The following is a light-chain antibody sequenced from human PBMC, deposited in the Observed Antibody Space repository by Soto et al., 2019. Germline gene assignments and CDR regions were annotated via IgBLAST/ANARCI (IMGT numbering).Light chain of an antibody. Sequence: QSALTQPPSVSGAPGQRVIISCTGSSSNIGAGYDVHWYKQLPGTAPKLLIYGNTDRPSGVPDRFSGSKSGTSASLAITGLQAEDEADYYCQSYDSSLSGSVFGGGTKLTVL. CDR1: SSNIGAGYD. CDR2: GNT. CDR3: QSYDSSLSGSV. V-gene: IGLV1-40*01. J-gene: IGLJ3*02.